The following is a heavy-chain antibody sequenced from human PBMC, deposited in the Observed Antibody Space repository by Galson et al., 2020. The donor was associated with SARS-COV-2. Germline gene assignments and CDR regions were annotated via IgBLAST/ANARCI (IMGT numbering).Heavy chain of an antibody. CDR2: IYSGGST. CDR1: GFTFSSYW. Sequence: GGSLRLSCAASGFTFSSYWMSWVRQAPGKGLEWVSVIYSGGSTYYADSVKGRFTISRDNSKNTLYLQMNSLRAEDTAVYYCAREALSRITIFGVVINYYYMDVWGKGTTVTVSS. V-gene: IGHV3-53*01. D-gene: IGHD3-3*01. J-gene: IGHJ6*03. CDR3: AREALSRITIFGVVINYYYMDV.